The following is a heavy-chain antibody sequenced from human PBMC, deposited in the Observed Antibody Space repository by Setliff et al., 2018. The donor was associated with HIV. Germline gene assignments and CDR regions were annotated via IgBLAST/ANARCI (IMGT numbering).Heavy chain of an antibody. Sequence: LRLSCAASGFTFSNYEMSWVRQAPGKGPEWVSYITGSSSYTNYADSVKGRFTISRDNAKNSLYLQMNSLRAEDTAVYYCAKEFEDLSGAYWGQGTLVTVSS. CDR3: AKEFEDLSGAY. D-gene: IGHD3-10*01. CDR1: GFTFSNYE. V-gene: IGHV3-11*05. J-gene: IGHJ4*02. CDR2: ITGSSSYT.